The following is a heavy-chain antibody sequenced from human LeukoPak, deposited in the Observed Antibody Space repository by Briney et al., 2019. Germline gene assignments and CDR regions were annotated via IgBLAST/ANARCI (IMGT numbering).Heavy chain of an antibody. CDR2: IEQDGSEK. J-gene: IGHJ5*02. CDR3: ARGDEYSSSP. D-gene: IGHD6-6*01. Sequence: GESLKISCKGSGYSFSSYWMSWVRQAPGKGLEWVANIEQDGSEKYYVDSVKGRFTISRDNAKNSLYLQMNSLRAEDTAVYYCARGDEYSSSPWGQGTLVTVSS. V-gene: IGHV3-7*05. CDR1: GYSFSSYW.